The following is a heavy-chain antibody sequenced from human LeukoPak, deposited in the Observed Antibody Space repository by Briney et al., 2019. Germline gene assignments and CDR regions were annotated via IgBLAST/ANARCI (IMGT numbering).Heavy chain of an antibody. CDR3: ARYAVVTAYFDY. V-gene: IGHV4-59*08. Sequence: SETLSLTCTVSGGSISSYYWSWIRQPPGKGLEWIGYIYYSGSTNYNPSLKSRVTISVDTSKYQFSLKLSSVTAADTAVYYCARYAVVTAYFDYWGQGTLVTVSS. CDR1: GGSISSYY. D-gene: IGHD2-21*02. J-gene: IGHJ4*02. CDR2: IYYSGST.